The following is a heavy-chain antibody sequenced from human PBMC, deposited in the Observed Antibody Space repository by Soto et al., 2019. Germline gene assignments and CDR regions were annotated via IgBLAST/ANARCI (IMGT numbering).Heavy chain of an antibody. Sequence: LETLSLTCTVSGGSISSYYWSWIRQPPGKGLEWIGYIYYSGSTNYNPSLKSRVTISVDTSKNQFSLKLSSVTAADTAVYYCARDGSSSWYGTPVGYYYYGMDVWGQGTTVTVSS. D-gene: IGHD6-13*01. J-gene: IGHJ6*02. CDR2: IYYSGST. CDR1: GGSISSYY. V-gene: IGHV4-59*01. CDR3: ARDGSSSWYGTPVGYYYYGMDV.